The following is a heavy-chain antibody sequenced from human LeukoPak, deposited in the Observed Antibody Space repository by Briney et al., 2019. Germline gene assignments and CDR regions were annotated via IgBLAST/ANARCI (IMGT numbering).Heavy chain of an antibody. D-gene: IGHD3-3*01. V-gene: IGHV4-34*01. CDR1: GGSFSGYY. Sequence: SETLSLTCAVYGGSFSGYYWSWIRQPPGKGLEWIGEINHSGSTNYNPSLKSRVTISVDMSKNQFSLKLSSVTAADTAVYYCARGPRITIFGVVTPLDYWGQGTLVTVSS. CDR2: INHSGST. J-gene: IGHJ4*02. CDR3: ARGPRITIFGVVTPLDY.